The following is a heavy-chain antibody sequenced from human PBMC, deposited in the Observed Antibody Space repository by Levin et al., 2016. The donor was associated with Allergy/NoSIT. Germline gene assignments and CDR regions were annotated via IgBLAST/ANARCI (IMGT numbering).Heavy chain of an antibody. Sequence: GESLKISCAASGFTFSRYAMSWVRQAPGKGLEWISGFGGSGGSTYYADSVKGRFTISRDSSKNTLYLQMNSLRAEDTALYYCAKSGDQLLYPGFFWGQGTLVTVSS. CDR3: AKSGDQLLYPGFF. J-gene: IGHJ4*02. V-gene: IGHV3-23*01. D-gene: IGHD2-2*02. CDR2: FGGSGGST. CDR1: GFTFSRYA.